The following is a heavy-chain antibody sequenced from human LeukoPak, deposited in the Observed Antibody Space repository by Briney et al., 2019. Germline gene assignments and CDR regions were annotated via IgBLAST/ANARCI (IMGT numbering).Heavy chain of an antibody. J-gene: IGHJ6*02. D-gene: IGHD6-13*01. Sequence: GGSLRLSCAASGFTFSSYAMSWVRQAPGKGLEWVSAISGSGGSTYYADSVKGRLTISKDKSRNTLYLQMNSLRAEDTAVYYCARDLAAAGTSLGYYYYGMDVWGQGTTVTVSS. CDR2: ISGSGGST. V-gene: IGHV3-23*01. CDR3: ARDLAAAGTSLGYYYYGMDV. CDR1: GFTFSSYA.